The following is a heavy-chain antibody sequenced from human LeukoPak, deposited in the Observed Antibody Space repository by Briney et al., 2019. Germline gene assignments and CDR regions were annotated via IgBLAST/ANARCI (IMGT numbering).Heavy chain of an antibody. D-gene: IGHD3-10*02. CDR1: GFTFSDYY. J-gene: IGHJ4*02. CDR3: ARVRDWNYVRGHFDY. V-gene: IGHV3-11*04. CDR2: ISSSGSTI. Sequence: GGSLRLSCAASGFTFSDYYMSWIRQAPGKGLEWVSYISSSGSTIYYADSVKGRFIISRDNAKNSLYLQMNSLRAEDTAVYYCARVRDWNYVRGHFDYWGQGTLVTVSS.